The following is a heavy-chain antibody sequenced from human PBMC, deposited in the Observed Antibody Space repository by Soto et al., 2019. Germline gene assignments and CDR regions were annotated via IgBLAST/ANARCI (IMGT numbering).Heavy chain of an antibody. J-gene: IGHJ5*02. CDR2: MNPNSGNT. CDR1: GYTFTSYD. D-gene: IGHD3-10*01. Sequence: ASVKVSCKASGYTFTSYDINWVRQATGQGLEWMGWMNPNSGNTGYAQKFQGRVTMTRNTSISTAYMELSSLRSEDTAVYYCARGTYYYGSGSRNWFDDWRQRPPVPVSS. CDR3: ARGTYYYGSGSRNWFDD. V-gene: IGHV1-8*01.